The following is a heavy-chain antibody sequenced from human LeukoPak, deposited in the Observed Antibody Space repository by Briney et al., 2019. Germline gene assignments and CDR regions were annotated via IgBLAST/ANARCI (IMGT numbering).Heavy chain of an antibody. J-gene: IGHJ6*02. CDR1: GYTFTGYY. Sequence: ASVKVSCKASGYTFTGYYMHWVRQAPGQGLEWMGWINPNSGGTSYAQKFQGRVTMTRDTSISTAYMELSRLRSDDTAVYYCARPITDYDSYGMDVWGQGTTVTVSS. D-gene: IGHD3-3*01. V-gene: IGHV1-2*02. CDR2: INPNSGGT. CDR3: ARPITDYDSYGMDV.